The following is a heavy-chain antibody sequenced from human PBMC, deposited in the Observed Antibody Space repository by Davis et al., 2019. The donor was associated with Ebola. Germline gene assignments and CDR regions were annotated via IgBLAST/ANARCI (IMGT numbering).Heavy chain of an antibody. CDR2: INHSGST. CDR3: ARSTAQYYYDSSGYSSRPHTFYC. D-gene: IGHD3-22*01. J-gene: IGHJ4*02. CDR1: GGSFSGYY. Sequence: MPSETLSLTCAVYGGSFSGYYWSWIRQPPGKGLEWIGEINHSGSTHYTPSLKSRVTITVDTSKNTFSLQLSSVTAADTAVYYCARSTAQYYYDSSGYSSRPHTFYCWGQGTLVTVSS. V-gene: IGHV4-34*01.